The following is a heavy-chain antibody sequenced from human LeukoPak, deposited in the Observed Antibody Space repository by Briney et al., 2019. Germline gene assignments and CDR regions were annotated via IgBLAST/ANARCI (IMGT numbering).Heavy chain of an antibody. D-gene: IGHD2-15*01. V-gene: IGHV1-18*01. Sequence: ASVKVSCKASGYTFTSYGISWVRQAPGQGLEWMGWISAYNSNTNYAQKLQGRVTMTTDTSTSTAYMELRSLRSDDTAVYYCARDLSPYCSGGSCYSDYWGQGTLVTVSS. J-gene: IGHJ4*02. CDR1: GYTFTSYG. CDR3: ARDLSPYCSGGSCYSDY. CDR2: ISAYNSNT.